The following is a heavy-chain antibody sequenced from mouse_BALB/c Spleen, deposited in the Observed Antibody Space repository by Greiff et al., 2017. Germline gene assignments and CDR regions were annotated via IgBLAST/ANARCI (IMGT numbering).Heavy chain of an antibody. Sequence: QVQLQQSGAELVRPGASVTLSCKASGYTFTDYEMHWVKQTPVHGLEWIGAIDPETGGTAYNQKFKGKATLTADKSSSTAYMELRSLTSEDSAVYYCTIWGAPFDYWGQGTTLTVSS. CDR1: GYTFTDYE. CDR3: TIWGAPFDY. J-gene: IGHJ2*01. D-gene: IGHD1-1*02. CDR2: IDPETGGT. V-gene: IGHV1-15*01.